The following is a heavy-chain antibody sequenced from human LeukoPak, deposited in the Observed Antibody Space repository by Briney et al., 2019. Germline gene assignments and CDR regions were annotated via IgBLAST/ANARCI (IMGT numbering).Heavy chain of an antibody. Sequence: SETLSLTCTVSGGSISGHYWSWIRQPPGKGLEFIGYIYYSGSTNYNPSLKSRVTMAVDTSKNQFSPSLRSVTAADTAVYYCARHADSRTNPLDVWGKGTTVTVYS. D-gene: IGHD2-8*01. CDR2: IYYSGST. CDR1: GGSISGHY. V-gene: IGHV4-59*08. CDR3: ARHADSRTNPLDV. J-gene: IGHJ6*04.